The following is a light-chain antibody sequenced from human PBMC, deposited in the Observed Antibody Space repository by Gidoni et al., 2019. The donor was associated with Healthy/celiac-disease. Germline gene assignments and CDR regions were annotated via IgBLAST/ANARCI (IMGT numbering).Light chain of an antibody. Sequence: QAVLTHPPSASGNPGQRVTISCSGSSSNIGSNYVYWYQQLPGTAPKLLIYSNNQRPSGVPDRFSGSKSGTSASLAISGLRSEDEADYYCAAWDDSLSGWVFGGGTKLTVL. V-gene: IGLV1-47*02. CDR2: SNN. CDR1: SSNIGSNY. CDR3: AAWDDSLSGWV. J-gene: IGLJ3*02.